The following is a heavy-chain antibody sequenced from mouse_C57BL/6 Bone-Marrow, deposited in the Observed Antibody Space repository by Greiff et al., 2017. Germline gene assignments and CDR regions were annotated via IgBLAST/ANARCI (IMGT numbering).Heavy chain of an antibody. CDR2: ISSGSSTI. Sequence: EVQVEESGGGLVKPGASLKLSCAASGFTFSDYGMHWVRQAPEKGLEWVAYISSGSSTIYYADTVKGRFTISRDNATNTLFLQMTSLRSEDTAMYYCARGTRFAYWGQGTLVTVSA. CDR1: GFTFSDYG. D-gene: IGHD3-3*01. V-gene: IGHV5-17*01. CDR3: ARGTRFAY. J-gene: IGHJ3*01.